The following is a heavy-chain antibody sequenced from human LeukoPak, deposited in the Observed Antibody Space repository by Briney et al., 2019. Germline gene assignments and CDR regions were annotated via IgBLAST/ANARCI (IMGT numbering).Heavy chain of an antibody. CDR1: GFTFSNYG. V-gene: IGHV3-30*02. CDR2: IRSDGINK. Sequence: GGSLRLSCAASGFTFSNYGMHWVRQAPGKGLECVAFIRSDGINKYHADSVKGRFTISRDNSKNTLYLQMNSLRAEDTAVYYCAKLGKTENHYGSGRFSYYYYMDVWGKGTTVTISS. J-gene: IGHJ6*03. CDR3: AKLGKTENHYGSGRFSYYYYMDV. D-gene: IGHD3-10*01.